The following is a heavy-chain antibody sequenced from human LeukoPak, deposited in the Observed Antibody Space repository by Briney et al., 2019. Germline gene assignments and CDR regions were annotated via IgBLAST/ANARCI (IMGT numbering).Heavy chain of an antibody. Sequence: GASVKVSCKASGYTFTSYDINWVRQATGQGLEWMGGIIPIFGTANYAQKFQGRVTITADESTSTAYMELSSLRSEDTAVYYCARGRAAAGHRKDYWGQGTLVTVSS. CDR2: IIPIFGTA. CDR1: GYTFTSYD. CDR3: ARGRAAAGHRKDY. D-gene: IGHD6-13*01. V-gene: IGHV1-69*13. J-gene: IGHJ4*02.